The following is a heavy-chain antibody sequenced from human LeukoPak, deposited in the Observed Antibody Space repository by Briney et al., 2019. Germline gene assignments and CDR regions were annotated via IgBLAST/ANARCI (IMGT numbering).Heavy chain of an antibody. CDR1: GYTFRSYA. V-gene: IGHV1-18*04. J-gene: IGHJ4*02. D-gene: IGHD2-2*02. Sequence: ASVKVSCKASGYTFRSYAISWVRQAPGQGLEWMGWISAYNGNTNYAQSLQGRVSMTTDTSTGTAYMELRSLRSDDTAVYYCVKSFYTVIQPFDYWGQGTLVTVSS. CDR2: ISAYNGNT. CDR3: VKSFYTVIQPFDY.